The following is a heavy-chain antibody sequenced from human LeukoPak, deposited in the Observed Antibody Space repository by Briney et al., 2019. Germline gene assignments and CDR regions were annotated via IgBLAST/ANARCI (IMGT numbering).Heavy chain of an antibody. J-gene: IGHJ5*02. Sequence: SETLSLTCTVSGGSISSYYWSWIRQPPGKGLEWIGYIYYSGSTNYNPSLKSRVTISVDTSKNQFSLKLSSVTAADTAVCYCARDIPHTYCSGGSCYNRYNWFDPWGQGTLVTVSS. D-gene: IGHD2-15*01. CDR2: IYYSGST. V-gene: IGHV4-59*01. CDR3: ARDIPHTYCSGGSCYNRYNWFDP. CDR1: GGSISSYY.